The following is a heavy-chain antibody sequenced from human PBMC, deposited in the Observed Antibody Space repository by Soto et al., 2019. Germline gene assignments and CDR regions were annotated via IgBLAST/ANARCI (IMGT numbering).Heavy chain of an antibody. Sequence: QVPLQESGPGLVKPSQTLSLTCNVSGGSISGGRYYWNWIRQHPGKGLEWIGNIYDNGTTYYNPCLKRRVIISADTSKNQFALRLSSETAADTGVYDCTRKRGFGMDVWGQGTKVTVTS. J-gene: IGHJ6*02. CDR2: IYDNGTT. CDR3: TRKRGFGMDV. CDR1: GGSISGGRYY. V-gene: IGHV4-31*03.